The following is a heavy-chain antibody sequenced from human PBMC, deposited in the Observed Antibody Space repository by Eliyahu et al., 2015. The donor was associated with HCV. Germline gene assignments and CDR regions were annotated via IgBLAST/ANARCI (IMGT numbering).Heavy chain of an antibody. CDR2: ISYDGSNK. V-gene: IGHV3-30-3*01. Sequence: QVQLVESGGGVVQPGRSLRLSCAASGFTFSAYNMHWVRQAPGRGLGWVAVISYDGSNKYYADSVKGRFTISRDNSKNTLYLHLNSLRAEDTAVYYCTPTVTSGSPDFDSWGQGALVAVSS. J-gene: IGHJ4*02. D-gene: IGHD4-17*01. CDR3: TPTVTSGSPDFDS. CDR1: GFTFSAYN.